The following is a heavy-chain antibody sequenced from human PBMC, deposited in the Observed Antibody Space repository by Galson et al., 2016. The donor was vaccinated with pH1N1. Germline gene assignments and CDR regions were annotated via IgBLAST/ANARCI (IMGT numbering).Heavy chain of an antibody. CDR2: ISGTGDNT. V-gene: IGHV3-23*01. CDR3: AKVDRYDYRDYALDY. D-gene: IGHD4-17*01. Sequence: SLRLSCAASGFTFTNYAMTWVRRAPGKGLEWVSDISGTGDNTRYADSVKGRFTISRDNSRNTLFLQMNSLRPEETAVDYFAKVDRYDYRDYALDYWVQGTLVTVSS. J-gene: IGHJ4*02. CDR1: GFTFTNYA.